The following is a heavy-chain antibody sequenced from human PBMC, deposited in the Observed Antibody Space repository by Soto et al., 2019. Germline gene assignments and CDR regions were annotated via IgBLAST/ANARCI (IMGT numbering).Heavy chain of an antibody. J-gene: IGHJ2*01. CDR2: IYYSGST. Sequence: QVQLQESGPGLVKPSETLSLTCTVSGGSISSYYWSWIRQPPGKGLEWIGYIYYSGSTNYNPSLKSRVTISVDTSKNQFSLKLSSVTAADTAVYYCARLTPTGSSSWYPAWYSDLWGRGTLVTVSS. CDR3: ARLTPTGSSSWYPAWYSDL. D-gene: IGHD6-13*01. CDR1: GGSISSYY. V-gene: IGHV4-59*08.